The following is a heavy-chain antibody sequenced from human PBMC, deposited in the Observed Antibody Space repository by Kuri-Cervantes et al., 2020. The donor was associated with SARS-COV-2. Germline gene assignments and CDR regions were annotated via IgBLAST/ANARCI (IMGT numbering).Heavy chain of an antibody. Sequence: GESLKISCAASGFTFTSYAMHWVRQAPGQRLEWMGWINAGNGNTKYSQKFQGRVTITRDTSASTAYMELSSLRPEDTAVYYCARLRGDFWSEGDYYYYGMDVWGQGTTVTVSS. D-gene: IGHD3-3*01. J-gene: IGHJ6*02. CDR3: ARLRGDFWSEGDYYYYGMDV. CDR2: INAGNGNT. V-gene: IGHV1-3*01. CDR1: GFTFTSYA.